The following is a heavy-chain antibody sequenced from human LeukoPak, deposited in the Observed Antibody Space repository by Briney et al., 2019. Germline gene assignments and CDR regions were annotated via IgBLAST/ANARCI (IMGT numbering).Heavy chain of an antibody. CDR2: ISWNSGSI. V-gene: IGHV3-9*03. J-gene: IGHJ6*03. CDR1: GFTFDDYA. CDR3: AKDRDSSGYYMDV. Sequence: PGGSLRLSCAASGFTFDDYAMHWVRQAPGKGLEWVSGISWNSGSIGYADSVKGRFTISRDNAKNSLYLQMNSLRAEDMALYYCAKDRDSSGYYMDVWGKGTTVTVSS. D-gene: IGHD3-22*01.